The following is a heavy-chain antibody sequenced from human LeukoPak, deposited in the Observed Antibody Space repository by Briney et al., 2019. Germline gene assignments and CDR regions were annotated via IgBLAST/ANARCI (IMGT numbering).Heavy chain of an antibody. CDR2: INHSGST. D-gene: IGHD3-10*01. CDR3: ARVRNMVRGVNPRGYYYMDV. V-gene: IGHV4-34*01. CDR1: GGSFSGYY. J-gene: IGHJ6*03. Sequence: SETLSLTCAVYGGSFSGYYWSWIRQPPGKGLEWIGEINHSGSTNYNPSLKSRVTISVDTSKNQFSLKLSSVTAADTAVYYCARVRNMVRGVNPRGYYYMDVWGKGTTVTISS.